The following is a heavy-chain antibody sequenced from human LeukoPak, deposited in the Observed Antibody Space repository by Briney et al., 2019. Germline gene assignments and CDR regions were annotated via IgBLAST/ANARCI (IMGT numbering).Heavy chain of an antibody. V-gene: IGHV3-23*01. Sequence: GGSLRLSCAASGFTFSSYAMSWVRQAPGKGREWVSAISGGGGSTYYADSVKGRFTISRDNSKNTLYLQMNSLRAEDTAVYYCAKDLENYGSGSYYFDCWGQGTLVTVSS. J-gene: IGHJ4*02. CDR3: AKDLENYGSGSYYFDC. CDR2: ISGGGGST. CDR1: GFTFSSYA. D-gene: IGHD3-10*01.